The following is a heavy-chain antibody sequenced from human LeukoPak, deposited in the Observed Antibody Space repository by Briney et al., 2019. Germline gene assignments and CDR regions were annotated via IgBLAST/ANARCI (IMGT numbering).Heavy chain of an antibody. Sequence: GGSLRLXCAASGFTFSSNGMHWVRQAPGKGLEWVAFIRYDGSNKYYADSVKGRFTISRDNSKSTLYLQMNSLTAEDTAIYYCAPWRENWGQGTLVTVSS. CDR2: IRYDGSNK. CDR1: GFTFSSNG. CDR3: APWREN. D-gene: IGHD1-1*01. V-gene: IGHV3-30*02. J-gene: IGHJ4*02.